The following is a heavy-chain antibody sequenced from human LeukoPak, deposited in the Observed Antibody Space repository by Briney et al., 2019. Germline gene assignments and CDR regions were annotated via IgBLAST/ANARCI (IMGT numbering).Heavy chain of an antibody. Sequence: QPGRSLRLSCAASGFTFSSYEMNWVRQAPGKGLEWGSYISSSGSTVYYADSVKGRFTTSRDNAKNSLYLQMNSLRAEDTAVYYCARDHDAYGPHDYWGQGTLVTVSS. D-gene: IGHD3-10*01. CDR1: GFTFSSYE. CDR2: ISSSGSTV. J-gene: IGHJ4*02. V-gene: IGHV3-48*03. CDR3: ARDHDAYGPHDY.